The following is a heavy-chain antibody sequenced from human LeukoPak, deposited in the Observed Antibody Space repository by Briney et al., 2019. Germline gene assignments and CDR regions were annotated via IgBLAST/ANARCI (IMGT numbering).Heavy chain of an antibody. Sequence: GESLKISCKGSGYSFSSYWIAWVRQLPGKGVEWMGIIYPGDSDTRYSPSFQGQVTISAGKSISTAYLQWSSLKASDTAMYYCARHWGTTVTASADYWGQGTLVTVSS. V-gene: IGHV5-51*01. D-gene: IGHD4-17*01. CDR1: GYSFSSYW. J-gene: IGHJ4*02. CDR2: IYPGDSDT. CDR3: ARHWGTTVTASADY.